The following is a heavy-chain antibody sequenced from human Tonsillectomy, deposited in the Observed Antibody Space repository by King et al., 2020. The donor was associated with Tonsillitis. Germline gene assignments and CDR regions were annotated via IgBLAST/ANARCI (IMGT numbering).Heavy chain of an antibody. D-gene: IGHD3-22*01. CDR3: ARRGYGAPLFDY. V-gene: IGHV4-39*07. CDR2: IYYSGST. J-gene: IGHJ4*02. Sequence: LQLQESGPGLVKPSETLSLTCTVSGGSISSGSYYWGWIRQPPGKGLEWIGTIYYSGSTYYNPSLKSRVTISVDTSKNQFSLKLSSVTAADTALYYCARRGYGAPLFDYWGQGTLVTVSS. CDR1: GGSISSGSYY.